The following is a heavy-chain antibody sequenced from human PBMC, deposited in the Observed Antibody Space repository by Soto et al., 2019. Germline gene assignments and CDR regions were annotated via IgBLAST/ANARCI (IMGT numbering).Heavy chain of an antibody. V-gene: IGHV3-30*18. CDR3: AKGVVVATTYSQR. Sequence: QVQLVESGGGVVQPGRSLRLSCAASGFTFSSYGMHWVRQAPGKGLEWLAGISYDGSDKYYADSVKGRFTISRDNSNNALYLQMDSLRAGDTAVYYCAKGVVVATTYSQRWGQGTLVAVSS. J-gene: IGHJ1*01. CDR1: GFTFSSYG. D-gene: IGHD2-15*01. CDR2: ISYDGSDK.